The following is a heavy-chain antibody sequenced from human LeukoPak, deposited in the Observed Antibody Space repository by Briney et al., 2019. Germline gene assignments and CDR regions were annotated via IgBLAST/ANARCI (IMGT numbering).Heavy chain of an antibody. CDR3: ARGPFLRYFDWLTHCYYYYGMDV. D-gene: IGHD3-9*01. J-gene: IGHJ6*02. V-gene: IGHV1-8*01. Sequence: ASVKVSCKASGYTFTSYDINWVRQATGQGLEWMGWMNPNSGNTGYAQKFQGRVTMTRNTSISTAYMELSSLRSEDTAVYYCARGPFLRYFDWLTHCYYYYGMDVWGQGTTVTVSS. CDR1: GYTFTSYD. CDR2: MNPNSGNT.